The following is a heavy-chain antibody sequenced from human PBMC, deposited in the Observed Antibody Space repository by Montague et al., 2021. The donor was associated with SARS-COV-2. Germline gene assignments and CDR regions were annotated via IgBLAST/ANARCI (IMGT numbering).Heavy chain of an antibody. CDR3: ARDSEYSIDN. J-gene: IGHJ4*02. CDR1: GDSVSSNTVA. Sequence: CAISGDSVSSNTVAWNWFRQSPSRGLEWLGRTYYRSKWYNDYAVSMQSRVTINPDTSKNQFSLHVNSVTPEDTAVYYCARDSEYSIDNWGQGTLVTVSS. CDR2: TYYRSKWYN. V-gene: IGHV6-1*01. D-gene: IGHD6-6*01.